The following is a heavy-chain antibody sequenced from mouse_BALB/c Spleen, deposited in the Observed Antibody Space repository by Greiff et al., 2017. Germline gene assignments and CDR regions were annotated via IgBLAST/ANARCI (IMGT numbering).Heavy chain of an antibody. V-gene: IGHV5-9*03. J-gene: IGHJ1*01. CDR2: ISSGGGNT. Sequence: EVNVVESGGGLVKPGGSLKLSCAASGFTFSSYTMSWVRQTPEKRLEWVATISSGGGNTYYPDSVKGRFTISRDNAKNNLYLQMSSLRSEDTALYYCARYRGSSYRVDWYFDVWGAGTTVTVSS. CDR3: ARYRGSSYRVDWYFDV. D-gene: IGHD1-1*01. CDR1: GFTFSSYT.